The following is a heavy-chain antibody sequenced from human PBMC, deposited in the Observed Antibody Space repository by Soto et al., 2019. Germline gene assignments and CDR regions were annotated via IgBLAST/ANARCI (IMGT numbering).Heavy chain of an antibody. CDR2: ISVYNGNT. CDR3: ARGQKLFQDGRFDY. D-gene: IGHD1-1*01. V-gene: IGHV1-18*01. CDR1: GYTFTSYG. J-gene: IGHJ4*02. Sequence: QVQLVQSGAEVKKPGASVRVSCKASGYTFTSYGITWVRQXPGQGLGWMGWISVYNGNTNYAQRLQGRVTMTTDTSTTTAYMELRSLRSDDTAVYYCARGQKLFQDGRFDYWGQGTLVTVSS.